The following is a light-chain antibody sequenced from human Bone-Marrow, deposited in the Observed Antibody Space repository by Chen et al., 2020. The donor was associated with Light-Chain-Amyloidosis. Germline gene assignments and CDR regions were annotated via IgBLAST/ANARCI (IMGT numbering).Light chain of an antibody. CDR1: ALPKQS. J-gene: IGLJ3*02. CDR3: PSTDSSGVLWV. Sequence: SYELTQPPSLSVSPGPTARITCSGDALPKQSAYWYQQKPGPAPVLVIYKDTERPSGIPERFSGSRSGTTVTLTISGVQAEDEADYDGPSTDSSGVLWVFGGGTNLTVL. CDR2: KDT. V-gene: IGLV3-25*03.